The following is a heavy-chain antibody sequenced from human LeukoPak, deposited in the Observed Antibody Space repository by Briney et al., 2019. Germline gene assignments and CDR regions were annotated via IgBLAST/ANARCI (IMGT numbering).Heavy chain of an antibody. CDR3: ARGPRADDSSGYPVDY. CDR2: INHSGST. CDR1: GESFSGYY. Sequence: SETLSLTCAVYGESFSGYYWSWIRQPPGKGLEWIGEINHSGSTNYNPSLKSRVTISVDTSKNQFSLNLSSVTAADTAVYYCARGPRADDSSGYPVDYWGQGTLVTVSS. D-gene: IGHD3-22*01. J-gene: IGHJ4*02. V-gene: IGHV4-34*01.